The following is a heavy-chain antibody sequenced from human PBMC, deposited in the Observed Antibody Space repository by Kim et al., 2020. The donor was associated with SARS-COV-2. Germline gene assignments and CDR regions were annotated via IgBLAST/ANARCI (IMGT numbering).Heavy chain of an antibody. Sequence: GGSLRLSCAASGFTFSGSAMHWVRQASGKGLEWVGRIRSKANSYATAYAASVRGRFTISRDDSKNTAYLQMNSLETEDTAMYYCTYSLTVNLRDYYGMDVWGQGTTVTVSS. J-gene: IGHJ6*02. V-gene: IGHV3-73*01. CDR2: IRSKANSYAT. D-gene: IGHD2-15*01. CDR1: GFTFSGSA. CDR3: TYSLTVNLRDYYGMDV.